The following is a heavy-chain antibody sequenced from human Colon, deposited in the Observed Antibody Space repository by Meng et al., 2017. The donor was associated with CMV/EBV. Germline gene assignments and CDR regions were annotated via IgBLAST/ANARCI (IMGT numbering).Heavy chain of an antibody. D-gene: IGHD4-23*01. Sequence: SETLSLTCTVSGGSINTPSYFWGWIRQSPGKGLEWLGSIIYSGSTYYSPSLKSRVTISVDTSKNQFSLRLSSVTAADTGLYYCARRPTPRTGFDFWGQGTLVTVSS. CDR2: IIYSGST. J-gene: IGHJ4*02. V-gene: IGHV4-39*07. CDR1: GGSINTPSYF. CDR3: ARRPTPRTGFDF.